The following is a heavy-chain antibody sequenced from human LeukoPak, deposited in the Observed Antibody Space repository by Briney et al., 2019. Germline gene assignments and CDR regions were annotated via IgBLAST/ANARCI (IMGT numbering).Heavy chain of an antibody. CDR3: TTVWYCSGGSCYYFDY. CDR1: GFTFSSYG. CDR2: ISGGGSTI. J-gene: IGHJ4*02. D-gene: IGHD2-15*01. V-gene: IGHV3-23*01. Sequence: GGSLRLSCAASGFTFSSYGMSWVRQAPGKGLEWVSGISGGGSTIYYGDSVKGRFTIARDNSKNPLYLQMNSLRAEDTAVYYCTTVWYCSGGSCYYFDYWGQGTLVTVSS.